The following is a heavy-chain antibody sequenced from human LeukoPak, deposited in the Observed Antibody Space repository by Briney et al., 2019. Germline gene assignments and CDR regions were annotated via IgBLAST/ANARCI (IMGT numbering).Heavy chain of an antibody. CDR3: ARESTTTPRRDFYY. CDR1: GDIFSGYY. D-gene: IGHD5-24*01. Sequence: ASVKVFCKPSGDIFSGYYMHWVRQAPGQGLEWIGWINSDSGVTTYAQRFQGRVTMTRDTSISTAYMELSRLRSDDTALYYCARESTTTPRRDFYYWGQGTLVIVSS. J-gene: IGHJ4*02. V-gene: IGHV1-2*02. CDR2: INSDSGVT.